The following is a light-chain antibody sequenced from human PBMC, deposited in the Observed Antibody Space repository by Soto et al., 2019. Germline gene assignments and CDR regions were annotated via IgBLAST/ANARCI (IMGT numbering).Light chain of an antibody. CDR2: EVN. CDR1: SSDVGGYDY. Sequence: QSALTQPASVSGSPGQSVTISCTGTSSDVGGYDYVSWYQQHPGKAPELIIYEVNKRPSGVPDRFSGSKSGNTASLTVSGLQAEDEADYYCNSYSGSNNFVVFGTGTKLTVL. J-gene: IGLJ1*01. V-gene: IGLV2-8*01. CDR3: NSYSGSNNFVV.